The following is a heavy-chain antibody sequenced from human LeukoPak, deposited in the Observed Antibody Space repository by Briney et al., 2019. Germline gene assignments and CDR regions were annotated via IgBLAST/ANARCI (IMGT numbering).Heavy chain of an antibody. CDR3: AKDQSQYDLGMDV. D-gene: IGHD3-16*01. CDR2: VSGDGGRT. V-gene: IGHV3-43*02. Sequence: PGGSLRLSCAASGFSFDDYGMHWVRQAPGKGLEWVSLVSGDGGRTFYADSVKGRFTISRDNSKNSLYLQMNSLRTEDAALYYCAKDQSQYDLGMDVWGQGTTVTVSS. J-gene: IGHJ6*02. CDR1: GFSFDDYG.